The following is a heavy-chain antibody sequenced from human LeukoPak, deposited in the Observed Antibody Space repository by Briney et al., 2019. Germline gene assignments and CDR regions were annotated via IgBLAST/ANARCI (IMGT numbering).Heavy chain of an antibody. D-gene: IGHD2-21*02. CDR1: GFTFSSYA. CDR2: ISGSGGST. Sequence: GGSLRLSCAASGFTFSSYAMSWVRQAPGKGLEWVSVISGSGGSTYYADSVKGRFTISRDSSKNTLYLQMTSLRAEDTAVYYRAKGSISSPLLRSWGQGTLVTVSS. V-gene: IGHV3-23*01. J-gene: IGHJ5*02. CDR3: AKGSISSPLLRS.